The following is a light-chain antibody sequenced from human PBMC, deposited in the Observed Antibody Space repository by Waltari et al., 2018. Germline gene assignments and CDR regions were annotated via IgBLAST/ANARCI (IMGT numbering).Light chain of an antibody. CDR3: QQYNNWPYT. J-gene: IGKJ2*01. CDR2: RAS. CDR1: QSVTSD. V-gene: IGKV3-15*01. Sequence: EIVMTQSPATLSVSPGEGATLSCRASQSVTSDLAWYQQKPGRAPRLLIYRASTRASDIPARFSGSGSGAEFTLTISSLQSEDFAVYYCQQYNNWPYTFGQGTKVEIK.